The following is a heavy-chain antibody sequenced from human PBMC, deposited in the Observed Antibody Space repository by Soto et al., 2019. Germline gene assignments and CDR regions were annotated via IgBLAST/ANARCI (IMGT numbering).Heavy chain of an antibody. CDR1: GDSITSGVHY. CDR3: ARYRVMLTFGVASEEWGIDS. V-gene: IGHV4-31*03. D-gene: IGHD3-16*01. J-gene: IGHJ4*02. CDR2: IFYSGPT. Sequence: SETLSLTCTVSGDSITSGVHYWSWIRQLPGKGLEWIGYIFYSGPTYYNPSLKSRVAISVDTSKNQFSLKLNSVTAADTAVYFFARYRVMLTFGVASEEWGIDSWGPRTLVTVSS.